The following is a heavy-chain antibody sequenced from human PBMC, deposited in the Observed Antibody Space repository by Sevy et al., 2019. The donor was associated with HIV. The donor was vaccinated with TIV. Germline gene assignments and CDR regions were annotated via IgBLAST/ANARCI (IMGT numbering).Heavy chain of an antibody. CDR3: AGEGRGTTMYFDY. CDR1: GGTFSSYA. Sequence: ASVKVSCKASGGTFSSYAISWVRQAPGQGLEWMGGIIPIFGTANYAQKFQGRVTITAAKSASTAYMELSSLSSEDMAVYYCAGEGRGTTMYFDYWGQGTLVTVSS. V-gene: IGHV1-69*06. D-gene: IGHD3-3*01. CDR2: IIPIFGTA. J-gene: IGHJ4*02.